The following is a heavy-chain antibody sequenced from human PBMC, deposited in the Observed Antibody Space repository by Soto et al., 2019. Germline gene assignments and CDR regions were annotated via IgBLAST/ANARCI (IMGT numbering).Heavy chain of an antibody. Sequence: GGSLRLSCAASGFTFSSYGMHWVRQAPGKGLEWVAVISHDGSNKYYADSVKGRFTISRDNSKNTLYLQMNSLRAEDTAVYYCAKDYYDSSGSLAEYFQHWGQGT. CDR1: GFTFSSYG. CDR2: ISHDGSNK. V-gene: IGHV3-30*18. D-gene: IGHD3-22*01. CDR3: AKDYYDSSGSLAEYFQH. J-gene: IGHJ1*01.